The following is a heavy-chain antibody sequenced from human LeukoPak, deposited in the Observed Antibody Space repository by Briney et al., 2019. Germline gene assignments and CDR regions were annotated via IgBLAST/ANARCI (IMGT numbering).Heavy chain of an antibody. J-gene: IGHJ4*02. CDR3: ARTGSGSSTFRY. V-gene: IGHV4-30-2*01. CDR1: GGSFSSGGYY. CDR2: LYHSGST. D-gene: IGHD2/OR15-2a*01. Sequence: SETLSLTCTVSGGSFSSGGYYWSWLRQPPGKGLEWLGYLYHSGSTYYNPSLKSRVTISVDRSKNQFSLKLSSVTAADTAVYYCARTGSGSSTFRYWGQGTLVTVSS.